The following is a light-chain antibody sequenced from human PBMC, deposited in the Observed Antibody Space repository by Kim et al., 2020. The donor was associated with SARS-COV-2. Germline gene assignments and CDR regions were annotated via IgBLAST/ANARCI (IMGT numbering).Light chain of an antibody. CDR1: QTIGSW. CDR3: QHDRGT. J-gene: IGKJ2*02. Sequence: DIQMTQSPSTLSASVGDRVTITCRASQTIGSWLAWYQLKPGKAPKLLIYDASSLAGGVPSRFSGSVSGTEVTLTISSLQPDDFATYYWQHDRGTFGQVTKLEI. CDR2: DAS. V-gene: IGKV1-5*01.